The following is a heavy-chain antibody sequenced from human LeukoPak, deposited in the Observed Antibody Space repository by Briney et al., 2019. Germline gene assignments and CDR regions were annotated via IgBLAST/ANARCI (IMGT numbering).Heavy chain of an antibody. CDR1: GGSISSGDYP. J-gene: IGHJ4*02. D-gene: IGHD3-10*01. CDR2: IFHTGHT. V-gene: IGHV4-30-2*01. CDR3: ARGFYGSGSQFDY. Sequence: PSQTLSLTCAVSGGSISSGDYPWSWIRQPPGKGLEWIGYIFHTGHTSYNPSLKSRVTISVDMSKNQLSLKLSSVTGADTAVYYCARGFYGSGSQFDYWGQGTLVTVSS.